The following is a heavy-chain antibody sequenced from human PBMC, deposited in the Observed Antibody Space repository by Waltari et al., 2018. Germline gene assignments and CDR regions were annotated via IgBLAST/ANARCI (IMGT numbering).Heavy chain of an antibody. CDR1: GGSVNRYY. CDR2: IYYNGNT. J-gene: IGHJ4*02. CDR3: AREIYGGNSRPYDH. V-gene: IGHV4-59*02. Sequence: QVQLQESGPGLVKPSETLSLPCTVSGGSVNRYYWGWIRQPPGKGLEWIGHIYYNGNTDYNPSLKSRVTILVDTSKNQVSLKLTSVTAADTALYFCAREIYGGNSRPYDHWGQGTLVTVAS. D-gene: IGHD2-21*02.